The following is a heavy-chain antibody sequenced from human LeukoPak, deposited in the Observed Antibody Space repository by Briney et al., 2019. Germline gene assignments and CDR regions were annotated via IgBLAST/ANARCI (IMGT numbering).Heavy chain of an antibody. V-gene: IGHV5-51*01. CDR3: ASRGYYDSSGYPSNAFDI. CDR2: IYPGDSDT. Sequence: GESLKISCKGSGYSFTSYWIGWVRQMPGKGLDWMGIIYPGDSDTRYSPSFQGQVTISADKSISTAYLQWSSLKASDTAMYYCASRGYYDSSGYPSNAFDIWGQGTMVTVSS. D-gene: IGHD3-22*01. CDR1: GYSFTSYW. J-gene: IGHJ3*02.